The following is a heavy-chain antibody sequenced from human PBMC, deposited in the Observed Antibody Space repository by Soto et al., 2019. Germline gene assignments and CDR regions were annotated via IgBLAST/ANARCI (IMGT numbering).Heavy chain of an antibody. CDR2: IIPIFGTA. J-gene: IGHJ6*02. CDR1: GGTFSSYA. CDR3: ARDAGMRGYSGYDRYYYGMDV. D-gene: IGHD5-12*01. Sequence: SVKVSCKASGGTFSSYAISWARQAPGQGLEWMGGIIPIFGTANYAQKFQGRVTITADESTSTAYMELSSLRSEDTAVYYCARDAGMRGYSGYDRYYYGMDVWGQGTTVTVS. V-gene: IGHV1-69*13.